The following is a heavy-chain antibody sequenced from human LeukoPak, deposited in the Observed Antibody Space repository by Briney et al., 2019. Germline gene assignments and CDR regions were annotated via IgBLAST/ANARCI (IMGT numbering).Heavy chain of an antibody. CDR1: GCSFSHYA. V-gene: IGHV3-21*01. CDR3: ARADSGYDNYYYYYMDV. D-gene: IGHD5-12*01. J-gene: IGHJ6*03. Sequence: GGSLRLSCAGSGCSFSHYAINWVRQAPGKGLEWVSSITSSSDYIYYADSVKGRFTISRDNAKNSLYLQMNSLRAEDTAVYYCARADSGYDNYYYYYMDVWGKGTTVTVSS. CDR2: ITSSSDYI.